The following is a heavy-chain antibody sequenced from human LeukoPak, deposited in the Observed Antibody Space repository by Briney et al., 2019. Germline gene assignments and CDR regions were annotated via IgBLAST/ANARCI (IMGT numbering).Heavy chain of an antibody. J-gene: IGHJ3*02. CDR3: ARELPRHIVVVPAAPPDAFDI. CDR1: GFTFSSYA. Sequence: GGSLRLSCAASGFTFSSYAMHWVRQAPGKGLEWVAVTSYDGSNKYYADSVKGRFTISRDNSKNTLYLQMNSLRAEDTAVYYCARELPRHIVVVPAAPPDAFDIWGQGTMVTVSS. CDR2: TSYDGSNK. D-gene: IGHD2-2*01. V-gene: IGHV3-30-3*01.